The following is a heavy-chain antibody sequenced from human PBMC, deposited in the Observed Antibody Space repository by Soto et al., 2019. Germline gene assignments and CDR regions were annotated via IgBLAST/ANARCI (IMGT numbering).Heavy chain of an antibody. D-gene: IGHD3-10*01. CDR2: IYWDDYK. Sequence: QITLKESGPTLVKPTQTLTLTCTFSGFSLDTSGVGVGWIRQPPGKAPEWVAVIYWDDYKHFSPSLESRLTITKDTSKNLVVLTMTDMDPVDTATYYCAHKGSGLYPLDYWGQGTLVTVSS. J-gene: IGHJ4*02. CDR3: AHKGSGLYPLDY. CDR1: GFSLDTSGVG. V-gene: IGHV2-5*02.